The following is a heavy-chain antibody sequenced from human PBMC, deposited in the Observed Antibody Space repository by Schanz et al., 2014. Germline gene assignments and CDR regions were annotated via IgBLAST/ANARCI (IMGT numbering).Heavy chain of an antibody. D-gene: IGHD3-10*01. V-gene: IGHV1-69*09. CDR1: GYTFTSDS. CDR3: ARAKRFGDMDV. J-gene: IGHJ6*02. CDR2: IIPILGIA. Sequence: QVQLVQSGAEVKKPGASVKVSCKASGYTFTSDSMHWVRQAPGQGLEWMGRIIPILGIANYAQKFQGRVTITADKSTTTAYMELNSLNSDDTAVYYCARAKRFGDMDVWGQGTTVTVSS.